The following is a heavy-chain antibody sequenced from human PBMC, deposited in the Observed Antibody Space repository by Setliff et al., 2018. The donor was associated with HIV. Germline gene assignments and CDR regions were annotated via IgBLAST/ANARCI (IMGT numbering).Heavy chain of an antibody. Sequence: GESLRLSCPASGFTFSSYWMTWVRQAPGKGLEWVANIKQDGTETYYVDSVTGRFTISRDNAKNSLYLQMNSLRAEDTAVYYCARCRDGYKTFDYWGQGALVTVSS. D-gene: IGHD5-12*01. CDR1: GFTFSSYW. CDR2: IKQDGTET. CDR3: ARCRDGYKTFDY. V-gene: IGHV3-7*03. J-gene: IGHJ4*02.